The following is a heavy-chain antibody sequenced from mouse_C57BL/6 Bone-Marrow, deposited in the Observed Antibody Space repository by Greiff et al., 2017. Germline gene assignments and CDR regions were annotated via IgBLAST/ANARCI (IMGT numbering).Heavy chain of an antibody. V-gene: IGHV1-39*01. CDR1: GYSFTDYR. Sequence: EVQLQQSGPELVKPGASVKISCKASGYSFTDYRMHWVKQSPGKGLEWIGVINPDDGTTNYNQKFKGKATLTVDQSSSTASLQLNSLTSEDSAVYFCARGSALDYAMDYWGQGTSVTVSS. CDR2: INPDDGTT. D-gene: IGHD6-1*01. CDR3: ARGSALDYAMDY. J-gene: IGHJ4*01.